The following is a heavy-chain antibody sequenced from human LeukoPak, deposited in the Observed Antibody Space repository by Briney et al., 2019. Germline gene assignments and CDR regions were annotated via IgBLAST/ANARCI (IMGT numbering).Heavy chain of an antibody. J-gene: IGHJ4*02. Sequence: SETLSLTCTVSGGSISSYYWSWIRQPPGKGLEWIGEINHSGSTNYNPSLKSRVTISVDTSKNQFSLKLSSVTAADTAVYYCARGLSPNDIAVAPSYFDYWGQGTLVTVSS. CDR3: ARGLSPNDIAVAPSYFDY. D-gene: IGHD6-19*01. CDR2: INHSGST. CDR1: GGSISSYY. V-gene: IGHV4-34*01.